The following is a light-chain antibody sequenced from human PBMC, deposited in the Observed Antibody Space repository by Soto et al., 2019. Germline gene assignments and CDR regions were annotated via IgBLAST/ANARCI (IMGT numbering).Light chain of an antibody. Sequence: DIQMTQSPSSLSASVGDRVTISCRPSQSISSYLNRYQQKPAHDPKLLIYATSSLQSGVTSRFSGSGSGTDFTLTISSLQPEDFETYYCQQSYSTWTFGQGTKVDI. CDR3: QQSYSTWT. J-gene: IGKJ1*01. CDR2: ATS. CDR1: QSISSY. V-gene: IGKV1-39*01.